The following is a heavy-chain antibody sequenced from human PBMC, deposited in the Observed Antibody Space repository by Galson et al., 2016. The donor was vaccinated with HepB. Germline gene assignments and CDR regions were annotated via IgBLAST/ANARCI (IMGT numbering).Heavy chain of an antibody. D-gene: IGHD3-3*01. CDR1: RLSFNPYG. CDR2: SGFRGST. J-gene: IGHJ4*02. V-gene: IGHV3-23*01. CDR3: SSEWSSSVCSRD. Sequence: SLRLAYAACRLSFNPYGTRDRDAPGTGLGWGAGSGFRGSTCYAASVKGRFTISRDNSKNPLYLQLISLTVADTAVYYCSSEWSSSVCSRDWGQGTLVTVSS.